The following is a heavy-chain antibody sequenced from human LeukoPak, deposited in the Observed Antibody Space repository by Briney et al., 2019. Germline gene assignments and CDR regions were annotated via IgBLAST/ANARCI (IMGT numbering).Heavy chain of an antibody. Sequence: GGSLRLSCAASGFIFSNYWMSWVRQAPGKGLEWVANIKQDGSEKYYVDSVEGRFSISRDNAKNSLYLQMNSLRAEDTAVYYCARVSWYSSGWSADYWGQGTLVTVSS. J-gene: IGHJ4*02. D-gene: IGHD6-19*01. CDR1: GFIFSNYW. CDR3: ARVSWYSSGWSADY. V-gene: IGHV3-7*01. CDR2: IKQDGSEK.